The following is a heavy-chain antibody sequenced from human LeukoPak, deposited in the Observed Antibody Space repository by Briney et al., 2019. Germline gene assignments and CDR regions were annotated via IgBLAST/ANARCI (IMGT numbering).Heavy chain of an antibody. J-gene: IGHJ4*02. CDR2: INHSGST. CDR3: ARGSMVRGVTPVDY. Sequence: SETLSLTCAVYGGSFSGYYWSWIRQPPGKGLEWIGEINHSGSTNYNPSLKSRVTISVDTSKNQFSLKLSSVTAADTPVYYCARGSMVRGVTPVDYWGQGTLVTVSS. CDR1: GGSFSGYY. D-gene: IGHD3-10*01. V-gene: IGHV4-34*01.